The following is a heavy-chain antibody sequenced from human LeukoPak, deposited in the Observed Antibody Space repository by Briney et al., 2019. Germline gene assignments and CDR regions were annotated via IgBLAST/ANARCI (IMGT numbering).Heavy chain of an antibody. Sequence: SETLTLICTVSGGSINKYWSWIRQPAGKGLEWIGRIFSSGSTAYHPSLKSRVTMSVDTSRNSFSLKLTSVTAADTAVYYCARGRAVTTGDDYWGQGTLVTVSS. CDR3: ARGRAVTTGDDY. D-gene: IGHD4-17*01. J-gene: IGHJ4*02. CDR2: IFSSGST. CDR1: GGSINKY. V-gene: IGHV4-4*07.